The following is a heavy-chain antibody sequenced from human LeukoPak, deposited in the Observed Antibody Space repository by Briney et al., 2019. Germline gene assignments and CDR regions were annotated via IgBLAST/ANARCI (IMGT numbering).Heavy chain of an antibody. J-gene: IGHJ4*02. CDR2: IYSSGST. Sequence: XGLDXIGSIYSSGSTYYSPSLKSRVTISVETSSNQFSLKLSSVTAADMAVYYCARRGLGATGSDYWGQGTLVAVSS. V-gene: IGHV4-39*01. D-gene: IGHD1-26*01. CDR3: ARRGLGATGSDY.